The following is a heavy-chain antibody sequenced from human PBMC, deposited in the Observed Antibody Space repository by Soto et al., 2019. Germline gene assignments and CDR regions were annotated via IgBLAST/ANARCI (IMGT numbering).Heavy chain of an antibody. D-gene: IGHD3-3*01. J-gene: IGHJ6*02. V-gene: IGHV4-59*01. CDR2: IYYSGST. Sequence: PSETLSLTCTVSGGSISSYYWSWIRQPPGKGLEWIGYIYYSGSTNYNPSLKSRVTISVDTSKNQFSLKLSSVTAADTAVYYCARVFEVYYYYGMDVWGQGTTGTSP. CDR3: ARVFEVYYYYGMDV. CDR1: GGSISSYY.